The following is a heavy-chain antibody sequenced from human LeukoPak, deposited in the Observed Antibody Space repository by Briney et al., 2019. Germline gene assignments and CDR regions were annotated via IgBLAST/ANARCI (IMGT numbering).Heavy chain of an antibody. V-gene: IGHV5-10-1*01. CDR2: IDPSDSYT. CDR1: GYSFTSYW. D-gene: IGHD1-14*01. Sequence: GESLKISYKGSGYSFTSYWISWVRQMPGKGLEWMGRIDPSDSYTNYSPPFQGHVTISADKSISTAYLQWSSLKASDTAMYYCARHGTPRNWFDPWGQGTLVTVSS. J-gene: IGHJ5*02. CDR3: ARHGTPRNWFDP.